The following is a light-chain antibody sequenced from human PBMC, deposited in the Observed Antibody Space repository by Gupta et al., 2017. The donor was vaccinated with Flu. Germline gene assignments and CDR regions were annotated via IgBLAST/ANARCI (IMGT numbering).Light chain of an antibody. V-gene: IGLV1-40*01. CDR2: RNT. CDR3: QSYDSSLSGFV. CDR1: SSNIGAGYD. Sequence: QSVLTQQPPVSGAPGQRVTISCTGSSSNIGAGYDVHWYQQLPGTAPKLLIYRNTNRPSGVPDRFSGSKSGTSASLAITGLQAEDETDYYCQSYDSSLSGFVFGTWTKVTVL. J-gene: IGLJ1*01.